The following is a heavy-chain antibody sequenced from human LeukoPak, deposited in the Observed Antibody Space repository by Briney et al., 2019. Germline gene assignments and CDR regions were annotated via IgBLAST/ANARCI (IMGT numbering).Heavy chain of an antibody. CDR3: AREDCSGGSCYGY. CDR1: GFTFSSYA. CDR2: ISYDGSNK. V-gene: IGHV3-30-3*01. Sequence: PGGSLRLSCAASGFTFSSYAMHWVRQAPGKGLEWVAVISYDGSNKYYADSVKGQFTISRDNSKNTLYLQMNSLRAEDTAVYYCAREDCSGGSCYGYWGQGTLVTVSS. D-gene: IGHD2-15*01. J-gene: IGHJ4*02.